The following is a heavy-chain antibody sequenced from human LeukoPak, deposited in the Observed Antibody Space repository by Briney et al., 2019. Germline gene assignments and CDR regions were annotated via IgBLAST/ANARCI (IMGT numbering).Heavy chain of an antibody. CDR2: ISGSGGST. CDR3: AKRTYCYDSSGYYLDY. D-gene: IGHD3-22*01. V-gene: IGHV3-23*01. CDR1: GFTFSSYA. Sequence: GGSLRLSCAASGFTFSSYAMSWVRQAPGKGLEWVSAISGSGGSTYYADSVKGRFTISRDNSKNTLYLQMNSLRAEDTAVYYCAKRTYCYDSSGYYLDYWGQGTLVTVSS. J-gene: IGHJ4*02.